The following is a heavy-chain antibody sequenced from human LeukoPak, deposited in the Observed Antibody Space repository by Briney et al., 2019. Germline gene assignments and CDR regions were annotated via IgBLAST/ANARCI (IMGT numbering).Heavy chain of an antibody. CDR3: ARNWRDACDV. J-gene: IGHJ3*01. CDR1: GFTFTDYW. Sequence: GGSLRLSCAVSGFTFTDYWMHWVRQAPGKGPEWVSRINTDGTTTNYADSVKGRFTISRDNAKNTLYLQMNSLRAEDTAVYYCARNWRDACDVWGQGTMVTVSS. V-gene: IGHV3-74*01. CDR2: INTDGTTT.